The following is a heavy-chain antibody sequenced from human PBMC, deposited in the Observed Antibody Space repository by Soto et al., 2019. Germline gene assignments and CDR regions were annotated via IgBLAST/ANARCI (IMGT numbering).Heavy chain of an antibody. CDR1: GFSVTNNY. V-gene: IGHV3-66*01. CDR3: ARGRGSTGYLGREHYFDY. D-gene: IGHD2-2*01. Sequence: EVQVVESGGGLVQPGGSLRLSCAASGFSVTNNYMNWVRQAPGKGLEWVSIIDIGGNTYYADSVKDRITISRDNSRNKLYLHMDSLRAEDTAVYYCARGRGSTGYLGREHYFDYWGQGTLVTVSP. CDR2: IDIGGNT. J-gene: IGHJ4*02.